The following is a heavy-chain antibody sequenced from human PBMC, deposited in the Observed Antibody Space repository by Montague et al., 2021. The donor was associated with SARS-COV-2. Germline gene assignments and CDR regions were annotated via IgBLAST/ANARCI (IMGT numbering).Heavy chain of an antibody. D-gene: IGHD4-11*01. CDR1: GSSLTTSGVG. Sequence: LVKPTQTLTLTCTFSGSSLTTSGVGVGWVRQTPGKGLEWIGSISYTGSTYHNPSLKSRVTMSVDTSKTQFSLKLNSVTAADTAVYYCARSGDPGTTVTYLDWGQGTLVTVSS. CDR2: ISYTGST. V-gene: IGHV4-39*07. J-gene: IGHJ4*02. CDR3: ARSGDPGTTVTYLD.